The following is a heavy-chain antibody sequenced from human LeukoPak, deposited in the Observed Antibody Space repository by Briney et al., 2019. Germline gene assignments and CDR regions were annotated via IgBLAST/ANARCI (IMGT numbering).Heavy chain of an antibody. CDR2: TYPSKSDT. CDR1: GYTFTSYW. CDR3: ARRDYGSGSYYYDY. V-gene: IGHV5-51*01. D-gene: IGHD3-10*01. J-gene: IGHJ4*02. Sequence: GESLKTSSRGFGYTFTSYWIAWWRQMPGKGLEWMGSTYPSKSDTRYSPSFQGQVTISADKTTSNASLQWSSLKASDTAMYYCARRDYGSGSYYYDYWGQGSL.